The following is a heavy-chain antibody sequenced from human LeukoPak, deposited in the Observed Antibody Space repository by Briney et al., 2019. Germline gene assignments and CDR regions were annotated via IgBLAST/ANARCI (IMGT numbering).Heavy chain of an antibody. CDR3: ARGLKINCSSTSCYLIY. Sequence: GASVKVSCKASGYTFTSYDINWVRQATGQGLEWMGWMNPNSGNTSYAQKFQGRVTITRNTSISTAYMELSSLRSEDTAVYYCARGLKINCSSTSCYLIYWGQGTLVTVSS. CDR2: MNPNSGNT. CDR1: GYTFTSYD. J-gene: IGHJ4*02. V-gene: IGHV1-8*03. D-gene: IGHD2-2*01.